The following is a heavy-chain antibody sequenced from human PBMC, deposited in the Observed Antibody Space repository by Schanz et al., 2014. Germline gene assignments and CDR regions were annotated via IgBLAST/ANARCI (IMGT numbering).Heavy chain of an antibody. D-gene: IGHD1-26*01. CDR1: GFTFTNYA. CDR2: FNDGGVNK. Sequence: DVQLLESGGGLVQPGGSLRLSCAASGFTFTNYAMSWVRQAPGKGLEWVSSFNDGGVNKYYADSVKGRFTISRDNTKNSLFLQLNSLRADDTAVYYCARNRGSGGQNWYFDLWGRGTLVTVSS. CDR3: ARNRGSGGQNWYFDL. J-gene: IGHJ2*01. V-gene: IGHV3-23*01.